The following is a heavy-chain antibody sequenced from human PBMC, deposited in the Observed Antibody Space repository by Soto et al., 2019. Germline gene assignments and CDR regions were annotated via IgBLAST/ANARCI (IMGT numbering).Heavy chain of an antibody. D-gene: IGHD6-13*01. CDR3: ARVGYSSSWYGCLSGCSHNFDY. J-gene: IGHJ4*02. Sequence: SVKVSCKASGYTFTSYDINWVRQATVQGLEWMGWMNPNSGNTGYAQKFQGRVTMTRNTSISTAYMELSSLRSEETAVYYCARVGYSSSWYGCLSGCSHNFDYWGQGTLVIVSS. V-gene: IGHV1-8*01. CDR1: GYTFTSYD. CDR2: MNPNSGNT.